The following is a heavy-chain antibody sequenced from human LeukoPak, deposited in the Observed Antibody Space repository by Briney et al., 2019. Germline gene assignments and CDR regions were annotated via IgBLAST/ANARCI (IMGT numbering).Heavy chain of an antibody. J-gene: IGHJ4*02. CDR2: ISWNSGSI. D-gene: IGHD2-2*02. Sequence: QSGGSLRLSWAAAGFTFDDYAMPWVRQAPGKGLEWVSGISWNSGSIGYADSVKGRFTSSRDDAKKSPYLQMNSLRAEDTASDYCAKVPLGYCSSTSCYTNYWGQGTLVTVSS. CDR1: GFTFDDYA. CDR3: AKVPLGYCSSTSCYTNY. V-gene: IGHV3-9*01.